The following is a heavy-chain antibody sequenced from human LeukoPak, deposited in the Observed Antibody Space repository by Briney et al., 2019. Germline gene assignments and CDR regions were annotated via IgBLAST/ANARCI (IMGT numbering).Heavy chain of an antibody. CDR2: INHSGST. CDR1: GGSFSGYY. J-gene: IGHJ4*02. D-gene: IGHD3-10*01. V-gene: IGHV4-34*01. CDR3: ARDSPQGNYFDY. Sequence: PSETLSLTCAVYGGSFSGYYWSWIRQPPGKGLEWIGEINHSGSTNYNPSLKSRVTISVDTSKNQFSLKLSSVTAADTAVYYCARDSPQGNYFDYWGQGTLVTVSS.